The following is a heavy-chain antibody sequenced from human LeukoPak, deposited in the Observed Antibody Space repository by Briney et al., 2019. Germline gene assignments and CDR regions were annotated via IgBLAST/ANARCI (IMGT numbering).Heavy chain of an antibody. J-gene: IGHJ4*02. CDR2: MIPIFGTA. Sequence: SVNVPCKPSRCTLHSYAIRWVRQAPGQGLEGMGGMIPIFGTANYAQKFQGRVTITTDESTSTAYMELSRLRSEDTAVYYCARDAVGYGDYAVYWGQGTLVTVSS. D-gene: IGHD4-17*01. CDR3: ARDAVGYGDYAVY. V-gene: IGHV1-69*05. CDR1: RCTLHSYA.